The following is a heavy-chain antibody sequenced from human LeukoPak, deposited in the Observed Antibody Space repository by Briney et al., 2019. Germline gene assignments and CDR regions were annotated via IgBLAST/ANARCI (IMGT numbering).Heavy chain of an antibody. CDR3: ARGRGGGDWGYFDY. V-gene: IGHV4-38-2*01. CDR2: INHSGST. J-gene: IGHJ4*02. Sequence: SETLSLTCAVSGYSISSGYYWGWIRQPPGKGLEWIGSINHSGSTYYNPSLKSRVTISVDTSKNQFSLKLSSVTAADTAVYYCARGRGGGDWGYFDYWGQGTLVTVSS. CDR1: GYSISSGYY. D-gene: IGHD2-21*01.